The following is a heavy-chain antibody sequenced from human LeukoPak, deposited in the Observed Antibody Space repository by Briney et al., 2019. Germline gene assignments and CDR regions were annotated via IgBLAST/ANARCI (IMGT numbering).Heavy chain of an antibody. CDR1: GGSISSSY. D-gene: IGHD3-3*01. V-gene: IGHV4-59*12. CDR2: IYYSGNT. Sequence: SETLSLTCSVSGGSISSSYWTWIRQPPGKGLEWIGYIYYSGNTNYNPSLKSRVTISVDTSKNQFSLKLSSVTAADTAVYYCVSTAYNDFWSGRPGYFDYWGQGALVTVSS. CDR3: VSTAYNDFWSGRPGYFDY. J-gene: IGHJ4*02.